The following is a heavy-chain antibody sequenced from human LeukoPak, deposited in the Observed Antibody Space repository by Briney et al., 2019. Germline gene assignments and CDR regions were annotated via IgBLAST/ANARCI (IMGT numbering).Heavy chain of an antibody. CDR2: IYYSGST. CDR1: GGSISSYY. V-gene: IGHV4-59*01. D-gene: IGHD3-10*01. J-gene: IGHJ5*02. Sequence: PSETLSLTCTVSGGSISSYYWSWIRQPPGKGLEWIGYIYYSGSTNYNPSLKSRVTISVDTSKNQFSLKLSSVTAADTAVYYCTRDATYYYGSGSYAWFDPWGQGTLVTVPS. CDR3: TRDATYYYGSGSYAWFDP.